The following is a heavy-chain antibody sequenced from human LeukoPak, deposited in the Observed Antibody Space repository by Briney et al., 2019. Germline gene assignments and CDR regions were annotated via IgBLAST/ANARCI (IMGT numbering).Heavy chain of an antibody. D-gene: IGHD3-10*01. J-gene: IGHJ6*02. Sequence: ASVKVSCKASGYTFTSYYMHWVRQAPGQGLEWMGIINPSGGSTSYAQKSQGRVTMTRDTSTSTVYMELSSPRSEDTAVYYCAREGLGVRGGDGMDVWGQGTTVTVSS. CDR3: AREGLGVRGGDGMDV. CDR1: GYTFTSYY. CDR2: INPSGGST. V-gene: IGHV1-46*01.